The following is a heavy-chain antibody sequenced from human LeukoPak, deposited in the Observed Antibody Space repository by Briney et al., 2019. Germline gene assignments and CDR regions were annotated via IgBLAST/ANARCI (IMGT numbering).Heavy chain of an antibody. CDR1: GGTFNSYA. CDR3: ARGPVVPAAIRKNWFDP. D-gene: IGHD2-2*02. J-gene: IGHJ5*02. Sequence: SVKVSCKASGGTFNSYAISWVRQAPGQGLEWMGGIIPIFGTVNYAQKFQGRVTITTDESTSTVYMELSSLRSEDTAVYYCARGPVVPAAIRKNWFDPWGQGTLVTVSS. CDR2: IIPIFGTV. V-gene: IGHV1-69*05.